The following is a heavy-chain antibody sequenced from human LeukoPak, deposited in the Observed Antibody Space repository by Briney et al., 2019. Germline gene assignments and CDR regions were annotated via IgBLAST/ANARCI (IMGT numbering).Heavy chain of an antibody. CDR1: GGSISSYY. Sequence: PSETLSLTCTVSGGSISSYYWSWIRQPPGKGLEWIGYIYYSGSTNYNPSLKSRVTISVDTSKNQFSLKLSSVTAADTAVYYCARSPNRYYDSSGYYNGWGQGTLVTVSS. J-gene: IGHJ4*02. D-gene: IGHD3-22*01. CDR3: ARSPNRYYDSSGYYNG. V-gene: IGHV4-59*01. CDR2: IYYSGST.